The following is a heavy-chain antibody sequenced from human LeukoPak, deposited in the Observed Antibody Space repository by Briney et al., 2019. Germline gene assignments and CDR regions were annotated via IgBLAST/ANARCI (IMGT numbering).Heavy chain of an antibody. V-gene: IGHV5-51*01. Sequence: GESLKISCQGSGYSFTTYWIVWVRQMPGKGLEWMGIIYPGDSDTRYSPSFQGQVTISADKSISTAYLQWTSLKASDTAMYYCARQGGSYWSHFDHWGQGTLVTVSS. J-gene: IGHJ4*02. D-gene: IGHD1-26*01. CDR1: GYSFTTYW. CDR2: IYPGDSDT. CDR3: ARQGGSYWSHFDH.